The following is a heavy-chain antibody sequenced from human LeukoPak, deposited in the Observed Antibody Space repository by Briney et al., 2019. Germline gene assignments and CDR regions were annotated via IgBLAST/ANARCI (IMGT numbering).Heavy chain of an antibody. V-gene: IGHV1-24*01. J-gene: IGHJ6*02. Sequence: ASVKVSCKVSGYTLTELSMHWVRQAPGKGLEWMGGFDPEDGETIYAQKFQGRVTMTEDTSTDTAYMELSSLRSEDTAVYYCALEELSSSSLYYYYGMDVWGQGTTVTVSS. CDR2: FDPEDGET. D-gene: IGHD6-6*01. CDR1: GYTLTELS. CDR3: ALEELSSSSLYYYYGMDV.